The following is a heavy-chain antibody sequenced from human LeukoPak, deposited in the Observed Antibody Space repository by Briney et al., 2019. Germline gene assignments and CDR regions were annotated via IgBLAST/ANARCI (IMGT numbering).Heavy chain of an antibody. CDR3: AKSSAPGGYYYYGMDV. CDR1: EFTFSTYA. J-gene: IGHJ6*02. V-gene: IGHV3-23*01. Sequence: GGSLRLSCAASEFTFSTYAMSWVRQAPGKGLEWVSGISGDGGITYYAGSVRGRFTISRDNSKNTLFLQMNSLRAEDTAIYYCAKSSAPGGYYYYGMDVWGQGTTVTVSS. D-gene: IGHD6-19*01. CDR2: ISGDGGIT.